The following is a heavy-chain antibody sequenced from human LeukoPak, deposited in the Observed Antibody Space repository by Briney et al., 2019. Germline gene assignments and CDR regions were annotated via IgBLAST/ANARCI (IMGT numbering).Heavy chain of an antibody. D-gene: IGHD3-10*01. CDR3: TTETMVRGVNNPTHYYYGMDV. Sequence: AGNLSLSSAAYTFTISDAWMSWVRQAPGQGLEWGGRIKSKTDGGTPDYAAPVKGRSTISRDDSKNTLYLQMNSLKTEDTAVYYCTTETMVRGVNNPTHYYYGMDVWGQGTTVTVSS. CDR2: IKSKTDGGTP. J-gene: IGHJ6*02. V-gene: IGHV3-15*01. CDR1: TFTISDAW.